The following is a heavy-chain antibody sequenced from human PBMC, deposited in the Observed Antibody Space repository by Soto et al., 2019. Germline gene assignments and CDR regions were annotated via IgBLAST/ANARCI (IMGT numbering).Heavy chain of an antibody. V-gene: IGHV3-21*01. CDR3: ARGPLAGSPGWYHAFDI. J-gene: IGHJ3*02. CDR1: GFTFNKYN. CDR2: ISGSSYFI. Sequence: EAQLVESGGGLVKPGGSLRLSCVASGFTFNKYNMNWVRQAPGKGLEWVSSISGSSYFIYYPDSVRGRFTISRDSAKNSLYLQMNSLRAEDTAVYYCARGPLAGSPGWYHAFDIWGQGTTVTVSS. D-gene: IGHD6-19*01.